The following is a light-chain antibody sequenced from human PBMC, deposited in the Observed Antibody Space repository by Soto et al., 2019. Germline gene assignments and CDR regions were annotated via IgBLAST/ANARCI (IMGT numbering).Light chain of an antibody. CDR1: QDITTY. J-gene: IGKJ2*01. CDR3: HQFETLPHT. V-gene: IGKV1-33*01. Sequence: DIQMTQSPSSLSASVGDRVTITCQASQDITTYLNWYQQKAGKAPKLLIFNASDFETGVTSRFSRSGSGTDFTFTITSLQPEDIATYYCHQFETLPHTFGQGTKLELK. CDR2: NAS.